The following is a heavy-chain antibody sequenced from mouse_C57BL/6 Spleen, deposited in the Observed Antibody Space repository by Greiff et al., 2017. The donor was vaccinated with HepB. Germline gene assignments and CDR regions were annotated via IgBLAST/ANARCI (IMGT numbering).Heavy chain of an antibody. CDR2: IDPSDSYT. J-gene: IGHJ3*01. D-gene: IGHD1-1*01. CDR3: ARGDYGSRGRFAY. Sequence: VQLQESGAELVKPGASVKLSCKASGYTFTSYWMQWVKQRPGQGLEWIGEIDPSDSYTNYNQKFKGKATLTVDTSSSTAYMQLSSLTSEDSAVYYCARGDYGSRGRFAYWGQGTLVTVSA. CDR1: GYTFTSYW. V-gene: IGHV1-50*01.